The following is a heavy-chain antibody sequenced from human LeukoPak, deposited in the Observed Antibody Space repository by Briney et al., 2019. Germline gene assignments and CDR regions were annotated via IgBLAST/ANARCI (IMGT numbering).Heavy chain of an antibody. CDR1: GFTFSSYA. V-gene: IGHV4-30-4*08. CDR3: ARVMIAARLFDY. CDR2: IYYSGST. J-gene: IGHJ4*02. D-gene: IGHD6-6*01. Sequence: LRLSCAASGFTFSSYAMSWIRQPPGKGLEWIGYIYYSGSTYYNPSLKSRVTISVDTSKNQFSLKLSSVTAADTAVYYCARVMIAARLFDYWGQGTLVTVSS.